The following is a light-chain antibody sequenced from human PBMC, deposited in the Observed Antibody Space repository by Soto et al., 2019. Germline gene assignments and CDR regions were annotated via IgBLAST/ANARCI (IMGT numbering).Light chain of an antibody. CDR1: GNAVSYQL. V-gene: IGLV2-23*02. J-gene: IGLJ1*01. CDR2: NVT. CDR3: CSYVGLPNNV. Sequence: QSVLTQPASVSGSPGQSITISCSGNAVSYQLVSWYQQQPGKAPKLILYNVTRRPSGVSNRFSGFKSGTTASLKITGLQAGVEADYYWCSYVGLPNNVVGNGTRSPS.